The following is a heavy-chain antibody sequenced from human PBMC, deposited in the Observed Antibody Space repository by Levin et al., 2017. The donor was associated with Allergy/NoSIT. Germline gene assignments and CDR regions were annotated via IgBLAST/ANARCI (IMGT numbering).Heavy chain of an antibody. CDR2: ISSSSIYI. V-gene: IGHV3-21*01. J-gene: IGHJ4*02. CDR3: ARDQGGSGGWYYFDY. Sequence: GGSLRLSCAASGFTFDTYTITWVRQAPGKGLEWVSSISSSSIYIYYADSVRDRFTISRDNAKNSLYLQMSSLRAEDTSVYYCARDQGGSGGWYYFDYWGQGTLVTVSS. D-gene: IGHD6-19*01. CDR1: GFTFDTYT.